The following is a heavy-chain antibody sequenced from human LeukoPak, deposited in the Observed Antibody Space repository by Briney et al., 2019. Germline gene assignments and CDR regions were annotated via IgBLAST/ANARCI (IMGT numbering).Heavy chain of an antibody. D-gene: IGHD2-21*01. Sequence: GGSLRLSCAASGFTFSSYWMHWVRQAPGKGLVWVSRINTDGSNTNYTDSVKGRFTISRDNSKNTLYMEMKSLRAEDTAVYYCAKASSLLRGPMVIYYFDFWGQGTLVTVSS. CDR2: INTDGSNT. J-gene: IGHJ4*02. CDR3: AKASSLLRGPMVIYYFDF. CDR1: GFTFSSYW. V-gene: IGHV3-74*01.